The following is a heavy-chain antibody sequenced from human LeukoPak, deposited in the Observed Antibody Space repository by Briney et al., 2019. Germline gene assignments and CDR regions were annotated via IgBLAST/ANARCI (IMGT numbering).Heavy chain of an antibody. J-gene: IGHJ3*02. CDR2: IIPILGIA. CDR3: ARDRGSNVVVVVVGAFDI. Sequence: GASVKVSCKASGGTFSSYTISWVRQAPGQGLEWVGRIIPILGIANYAQKFQGRVTITADKSTSTAYMELSSLRSEDTAVYYCARDRGSNVVVVVVGAFDIWGQGTMVTVSS. V-gene: IGHV1-69*04. D-gene: IGHD2-15*01. CDR1: GGTFSSYT.